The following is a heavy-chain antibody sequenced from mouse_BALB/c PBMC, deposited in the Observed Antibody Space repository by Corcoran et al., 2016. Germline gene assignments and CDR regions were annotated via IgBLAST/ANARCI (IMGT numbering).Heavy chain of an antibody. CDR2: INPYNGAT. V-gene: IGHV1-26*01. Sequence: EVQLQQSGPELVKPGASVKISCKASGYSFTGYYMHWVKQSHVKSLEWIGRINPYNGATSYNQNFKDKASLTVDKSSSTAYMELHSLTSEDSAVYYCARRRAVGYFDYWGQGTTLTVSS. J-gene: IGHJ2*01. D-gene: IGHD3-1*01. CDR3: ARRRAVGYFDY. CDR1: GYSFTGYY.